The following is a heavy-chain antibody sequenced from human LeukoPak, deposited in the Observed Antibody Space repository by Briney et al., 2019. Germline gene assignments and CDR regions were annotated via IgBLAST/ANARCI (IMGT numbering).Heavy chain of an antibody. CDR1: GFTFSSYW. V-gene: IGHV3-74*01. Sequence: GGSLRLSCAASGFTFSSYWMNWVRQAPGKGLVWVSRIASDGSSTTYADSAKGRFSISRDNAKNTLYLQMNSLRVEDTAVYYCARGRPYGNDYWGQGTLVTVSS. J-gene: IGHJ4*02. D-gene: IGHD3-10*01. CDR3: ARGRPYGNDY. CDR2: IASDGSST.